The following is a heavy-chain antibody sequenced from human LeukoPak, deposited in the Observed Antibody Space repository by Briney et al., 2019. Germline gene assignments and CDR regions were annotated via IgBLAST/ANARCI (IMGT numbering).Heavy chain of an antibody. Sequence: ASVKVSCKASGYTFINYYIHWVRQAPGQGLEWMGWINPNSGGTNYAQKFQDRVTMTRDTSINTVYMELGRLRSDDMAVYYCARDTLTHVLLDYWGQGTLVTVSS. CDR2: INPNSGGT. CDR3: ARDTLTHVLLDY. V-gene: IGHV1-2*02. J-gene: IGHJ4*02. CDR1: GYTFINYY. D-gene: IGHD3-16*01.